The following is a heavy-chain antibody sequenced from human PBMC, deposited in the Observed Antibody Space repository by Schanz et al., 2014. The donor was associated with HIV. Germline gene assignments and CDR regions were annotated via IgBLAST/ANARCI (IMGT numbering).Heavy chain of an antibody. CDR1: GYTFTSYY. CDR2: INPNSGGT. V-gene: IGHV1-2*02. D-gene: IGHD4-17*01. Sequence: QVQLVQSGAEVKKPGASVKVSCKASGYTFTSYYMHWVRQAPGQGLEWMGWINPNSGGTNYAQKFQGRVTMTRDTSISTAYMELSRLRSDDTAVYYCARDPGATVMYNWFDPWGQGTLVTVSS. CDR3: ARDPGATVMYNWFDP. J-gene: IGHJ5*02.